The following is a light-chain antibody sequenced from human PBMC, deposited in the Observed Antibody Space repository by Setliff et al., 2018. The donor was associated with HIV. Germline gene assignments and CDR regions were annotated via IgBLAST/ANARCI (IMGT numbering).Light chain of an antibody. J-gene: IGLJ1*01. CDR3: CSYAGSYTSLYV. Sequence: QSALAQPRSVSGSPGQSVTISCTGTSSDVGGYNYVSWYQHLPGKAPKLMIYDVTKRPSGVPDRFSGSKSGNTVSLTISGLQSEDEADYYCCSYAGSYTSLYVFGTGTKVTVL. CDR2: DVT. V-gene: IGLV2-11*01. CDR1: SSDVGGYNY.